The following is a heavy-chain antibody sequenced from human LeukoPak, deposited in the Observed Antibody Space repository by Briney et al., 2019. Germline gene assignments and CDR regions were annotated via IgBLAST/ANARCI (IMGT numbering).Heavy chain of an antibody. CDR3: ARDTNYDFWSGYYPPYYFDY. CDR1: GYTFTSYG. D-gene: IGHD3-3*01. J-gene: IGHJ4*02. CDR2: ISAYNGNT. V-gene: IGHV1-18*01. Sequence: ASVKVSCKASGYTFTSYGISWVRQAPGQGLEWMGWISAYNGNTNYAQKLQGRVTMTTDTSTSTAYMELRSLRSDDAAVYYCARDTNYDFWSGYYPPYYFDYWGQGILVTVSS.